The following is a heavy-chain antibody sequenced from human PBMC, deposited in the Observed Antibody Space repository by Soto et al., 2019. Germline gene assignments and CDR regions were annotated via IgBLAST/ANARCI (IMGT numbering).Heavy chain of an antibody. D-gene: IGHD3-10*01. CDR2: IYHSGST. J-gene: IGHJ6*02. Sequence: QVQLQESGPGLVKPSQTLSLTCSVSGGSISSGDYYWSWIRQPPGKGLEWIGYIYHSGSTHYNPSLKSRLTISVEPSRNQWSLKLSSVTAADTAVYYCARGGRGYYGSGSYYHYYYGMDVWGQGTTVTVSS. V-gene: IGHV4-30-4*01. CDR3: ARGGRGYYGSGSYYHYYYGMDV. CDR1: GGSISSGDYY.